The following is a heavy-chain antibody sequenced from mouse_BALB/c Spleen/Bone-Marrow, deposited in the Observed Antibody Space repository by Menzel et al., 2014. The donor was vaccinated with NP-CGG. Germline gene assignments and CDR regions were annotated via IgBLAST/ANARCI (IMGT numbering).Heavy chain of an antibody. CDR3: ATARATWFAY. CDR1: GYTFSSYW. D-gene: IGHD3-2*01. V-gene: IGHV1-9*01. J-gene: IGHJ3*01. CDR2: ILPGSGST. Sequence: VNVVESGAELMKPGASVKISCKATGYTFSSYWIEWVKQRPGHGLEWTGEILPGSGSTNYNEKFKGKATFTADTSSNTAYMQLSSLTSEDSAVYYCATARATWFAYWGQGTLVTVSA.